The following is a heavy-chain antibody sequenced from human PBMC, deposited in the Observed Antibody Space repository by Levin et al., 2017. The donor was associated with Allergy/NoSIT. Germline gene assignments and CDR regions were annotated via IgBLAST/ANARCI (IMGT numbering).Heavy chain of an antibody. V-gene: IGHV4-59*01. Sequence: ASETLSLTCTVSGGPITSYFWSWIRQPPGKGLEWIGYMFYTGSTNYNPSLKSRVTISLDMCKNEVSLKLSCVTAADTAVYYCASGRYVFGSEYWGQGTLVTVSS. D-gene: IGHD3-16*01. CDR3: ASGRYVFGSEY. CDR2: MFYTGST. CDR1: GGPITSYF. J-gene: IGHJ4*02.